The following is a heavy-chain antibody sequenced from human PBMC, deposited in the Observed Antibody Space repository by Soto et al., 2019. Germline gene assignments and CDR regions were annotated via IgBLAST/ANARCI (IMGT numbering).Heavy chain of an antibody. CDR3: ARHLAAYSSSWSRYNWFDP. Sequence: SETLSLTYTASGRATSSSSCHGGWVGPPQGKGLEWIGSIYYSGSTYYNPSLKSRVTISVDTSKNQFSLKLSSVTAADTAVYYCARHLAAYSSSWSRYNWFDPWGQG. CDR2: IYYSGST. D-gene: IGHD6-13*01. V-gene: IGHV4-39*01. CDR1: GRATSSSSCH. J-gene: IGHJ5*02.